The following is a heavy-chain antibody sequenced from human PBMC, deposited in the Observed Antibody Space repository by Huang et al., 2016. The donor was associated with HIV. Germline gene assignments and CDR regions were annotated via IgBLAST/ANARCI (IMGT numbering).Heavy chain of an antibody. Sequence: EVQLLDSGGGLVQPGGSLRLSCVASGFTFHIYTMNWVRQAPGKGLDWVSGISGSGSSTYYADSVKGRFTISRDNSKNTLYLQMNSLRAEDTAVYFCAKDLNVGGVAGLDYWGQGTLATVSS. J-gene: IGHJ4*02. CDR1: GFTFHIYT. V-gene: IGHV3-23*01. D-gene: IGHD6-19*01. CDR3: AKDLNVGGVAGLDY. CDR2: ISGSGSST.